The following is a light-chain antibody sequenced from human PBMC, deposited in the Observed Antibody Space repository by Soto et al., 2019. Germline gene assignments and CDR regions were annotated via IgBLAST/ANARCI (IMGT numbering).Light chain of an antibody. J-gene: IGKJ4*01. CDR3: QQSSNWLVT. Sequence: EIVLTQSPATLSLSPGERATLSCRANQSVSNFLAWYQQHPGQAPRLLIYDASNRATGIPARFSGSGTGTDFTLTISSLEPEDFAVYYCQQSSNWLVTFGGGTKVDIK. V-gene: IGKV3D-11*02. CDR1: QSVSNF. CDR2: DAS.